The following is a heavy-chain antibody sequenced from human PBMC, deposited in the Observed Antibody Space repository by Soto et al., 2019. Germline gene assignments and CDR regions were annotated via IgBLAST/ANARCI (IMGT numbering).Heavy chain of an antibody. CDR1: GFTFSSYG. D-gene: IGHD7-27*01. CDR3: AKDGRDWGAVHQNYYFDY. J-gene: IGHJ4*02. V-gene: IGHV3-30*18. Sequence: PGGSLRLSCAASGFTFSSYGMHWVRQAPGKGLEWVAVISYDGSNKYYADSVKGRFTISRDNSKNTLYLQMNSLRAEDTAVYYCAKDGRDWGAVHQNYYFDYWGQGTLVTVSS. CDR2: ISYDGSNK.